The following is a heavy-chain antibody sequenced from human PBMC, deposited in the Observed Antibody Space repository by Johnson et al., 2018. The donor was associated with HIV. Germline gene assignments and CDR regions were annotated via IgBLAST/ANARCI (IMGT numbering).Heavy chain of an antibody. CDR1: GFTFSSYA. V-gene: IGHV3-23*04. CDR2: ISNTGGRT. J-gene: IGHJ3*02. D-gene: IGHD6-6*01. CDR3: AKGGIATRFFDI. Sequence: EVQLVESGGGLVQPGGSLRLSCAASGFTFSSYAMNWVRQAPGKGLEWVSAISNTGGRTYYADSVKGRFTISRDNSKYSLFLQMNSLRAEDTALYYCAKGGIATRFFDIWGKGTMVTVSS.